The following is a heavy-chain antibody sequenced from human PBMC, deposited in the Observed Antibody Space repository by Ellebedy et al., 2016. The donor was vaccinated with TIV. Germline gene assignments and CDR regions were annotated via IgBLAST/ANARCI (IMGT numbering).Heavy chain of an antibody. Sequence: PGGSLRLSCSTSGFTFSYYAFHWVRQAPGKGLEYASAISSNGHHTYYADSVKGRFTISKDNSKNTLYLQMSSLRAEDTAVYYCVRDWRGDYDSGGYRLDSWGQGTVVTVSS. D-gene: IGHD3-22*01. V-gene: IGHV3-64D*06. CDR3: VRDWRGDYDSGGYRLDS. J-gene: IGHJ4*02. CDR2: ISSNGHHT. CDR1: GFTFSYYA.